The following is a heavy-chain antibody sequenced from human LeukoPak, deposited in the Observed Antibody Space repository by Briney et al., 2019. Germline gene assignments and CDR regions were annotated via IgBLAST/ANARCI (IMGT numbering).Heavy chain of an antibody. CDR1: GYTFTSYY. D-gene: IGHD3-3*01. CDR3: ARKKYYDFWSGYNYYYYYMDV. CDR2: INPSGGST. J-gene: IGHJ6*03. Sequence: GASVKVSCKASGYTFTSYYMHWVRQAPGQGLEWMGIINPSGGSTSYAQKFQGRVTMTRDMSTSTVYMELSSLRAEDTALYYCARKKYYDFWSGYNYYYYYMDVWGKGTTVTVSS. V-gene: IGHV1-46*01.